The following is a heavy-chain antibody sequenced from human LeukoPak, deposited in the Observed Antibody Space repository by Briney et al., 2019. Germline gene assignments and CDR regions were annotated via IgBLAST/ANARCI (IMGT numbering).Heavy chain of an antibody. V-gene: IGHV4-61*08. CDR3: ARELRYFGSWFDP. Sequence: PSETLSLTCTVSGGSISSGGYYWSWIRQPPGKGLEWIGYIYHSGSTNYNPSLKSRVTISVDTSKNQFSLKLSSVTAADTAVYYCARELRYFGSWFDPWGQGTLVTVSS. J-gene: IGHJ5*02. CDR2: IYHSGST. D-gene: IGHD3-9*01. CDR1: GGSISSGGYY.